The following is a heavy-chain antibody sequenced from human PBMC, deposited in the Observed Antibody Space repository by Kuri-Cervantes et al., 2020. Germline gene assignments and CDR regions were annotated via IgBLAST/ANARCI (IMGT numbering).Heavy chain of an antibody. CDR3: ASSSFYDSTYGMDV. V-gene: IGHV3-48*04. Sequence: GESLKISCAASGFIFSIYAMSWVRQAPGKGLEWVSYISSSGSTIYYADSVKGRFTISRDNAKNSLYLQMNSLRAEDTAVYYCASSSFYDSTYGMDVWGQGTTVTVSS. J-gene: IGHJ6*02. CDR2: ISSSGSTI. CDR1: GFIFSIYA. D-gene: IGHD3-22*01.